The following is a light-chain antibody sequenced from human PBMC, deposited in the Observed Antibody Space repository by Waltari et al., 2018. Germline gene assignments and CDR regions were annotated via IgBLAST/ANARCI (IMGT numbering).Light chain of an antibody. J-gene: IGKJ1*01. Sequence: DIVMTQSPDSLAVSLGERATINCKSSQSFLYSSNNKNYLAWYQQKTGPPPKLLIYWASTRESGVPDRFSGSGSGTDFTLTISSLQAEDVAVYYCQQYYSTPQTFGQGTKVEIK. CDR2: WAS. V-gene: IGKV4-1*01. CDR1: QSFLYSSNNKNY. CDR3: QQYYSTPQT.